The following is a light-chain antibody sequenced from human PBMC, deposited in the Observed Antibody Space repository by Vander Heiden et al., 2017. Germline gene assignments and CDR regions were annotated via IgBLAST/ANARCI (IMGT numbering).Light chain of an antibody. CDR3: QSFDNSLRGYV. Sequence: QSVLTQPPSVSGAPGQRVTISCTGSSSNIGAGNDVHWFQQFPGTAPKLLILAITNRPSGVPDRFSGSKSGTSASLSITGLQAEDEADYYCQSFDNSLRGYVFGAGTKVTVL. CDR2: AIT. J-gene: IGLJ1*01. CDR1: SSNIGAGND. V-gene: IGLV1-40*01.